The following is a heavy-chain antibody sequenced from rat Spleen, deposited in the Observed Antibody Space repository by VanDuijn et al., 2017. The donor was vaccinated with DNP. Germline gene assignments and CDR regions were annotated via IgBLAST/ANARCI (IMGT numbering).Heavy chain of an antibody. Sequence: EVQLQESGPGLVKPSQSLSLTCSVTGYSITSNYWGWIRQFPGNKMEYIGHISYSGSTNYNPSLKNRISITRDTSKNKFFLQVNSVRNEDTATYYCAIQLGVFDYWGQGVMVIVSS. CDR2: ISYSGST. D-gene: IGHD5-1*01. CDR3: AIQLGVFDY. V-gene: IGHV3-1*01. J-gene: IGHJ2*01. CDR1: GYSITSNY.